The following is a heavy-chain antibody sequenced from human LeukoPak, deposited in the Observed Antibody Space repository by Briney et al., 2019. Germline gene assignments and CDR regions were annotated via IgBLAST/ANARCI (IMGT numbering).Heavy chain of an antibody. D-gene: IGHD3-3*01. Sequence: GGSLRLSCAASGLTFGNYARTWVRQAPGKGLEWVSSISNSGGTTYYADSVKGRFTISRDNSKNTLYLQMQSRPGDESAVYYCAKLGEWLRGRFDYWGQGTLVTVSS. CDR2: ISNSGGTT. J-gene: IGHJ4*02. V-gene: IGHV3-23*01. CDR3: AKLGEWLRGRFDY. CDR1: GLTFGNYA.